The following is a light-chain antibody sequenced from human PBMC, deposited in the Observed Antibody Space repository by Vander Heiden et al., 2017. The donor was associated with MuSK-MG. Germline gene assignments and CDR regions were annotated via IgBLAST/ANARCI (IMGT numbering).Light chain of an antibody. CDR1: LSINTY. V-gene: IGKV1-39*01. CDR2: TAS. J-gene: IGKJ1*01. CDR3: QQTFNTPWT. Sequence: DIQMTQSPSSLSASVGDRVTITCRASLSINTYVNWYQQKPGKAPKLLIFTASTLQIGVPSRFNGSVSGTDFTLTISSLQPEDFATYYCQQTFNTPWTFGQGTKVEIK.